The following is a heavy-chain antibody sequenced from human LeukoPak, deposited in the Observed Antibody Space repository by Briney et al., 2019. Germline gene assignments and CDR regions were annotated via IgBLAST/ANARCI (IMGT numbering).Heavy chain of an antibody. Sequence: SETLSLTCAVYGGSFSGYYWSWIRQPPGKGLEWIGEINHSGSTNYNRSLKSRVTISVDTSKNQFSLKLSSVTAADTAVYYCARGLAEDTMVRGVIDLDYWGQGTLVTVSS. CDR1: GGSFSGYY. V-gene: IGHV4-34*01. D-gene: IGHD3-10*01. CDR3: ARGLAEDTMVRGVIDLDY. CDR2: INHSGST. J-gene: IGHJ4*02.